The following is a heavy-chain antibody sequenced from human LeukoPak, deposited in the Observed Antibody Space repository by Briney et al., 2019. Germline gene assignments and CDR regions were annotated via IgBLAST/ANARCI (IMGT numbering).Heavy chain of an antibody. V-gene: IGHV2-5*01. Sequence: ESGPTLVKPTQTLTLTCTFSGFSLSTSGVGVGWIRQPPVKAPDWLALIYWNDDKRYSPSLKSRLTITKDTSKNQVVLTMTNMDPVDTATYYCAHRTNDHAFHIWGQGTMVTVSS. J-gene: IGHJ3*02. CDR2: IYWNDDK. CDR1: GFSLSTSGVG. CDR3: AHRTNDHAFHI. D-gene: IGHD2-8*01.